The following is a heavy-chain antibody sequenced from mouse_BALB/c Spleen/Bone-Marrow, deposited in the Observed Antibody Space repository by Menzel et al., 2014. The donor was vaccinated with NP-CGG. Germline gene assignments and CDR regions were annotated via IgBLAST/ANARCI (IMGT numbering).Heavy chain of an antibody. Sequence: VQLQQSGAELVKPGASVKLSCTASGFNIKDTYMHWVKQRPEQGLEWIGRIDPANGNTKYDPKFQGKATITADTSSNTAYLQRSSLTSEDTAVYYCASYRYGWYFDVWGAGTTVTGSS. V-gene: IGHV14-3*02. CDR2: IDPANGNT. J-gene: IGHJ1*01. D-gene: IGHD2-14*01. CDR1: GFNIKDTY. CDR3: ASYRYGWYFDV.